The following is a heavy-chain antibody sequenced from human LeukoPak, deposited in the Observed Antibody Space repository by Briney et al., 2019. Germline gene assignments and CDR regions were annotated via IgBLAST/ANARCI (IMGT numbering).Heavy chain of an antibody. D-gene: IGHD1-26*01. CDR1: GGTFSSYA. J-gene: IGHJ3*02. CDR3: ARDSRVGSRSFDI. CDR2: IIPIFGTA. V-gene: IGHV1-69*13. Sequence: ASVKVSCKASGGTFSSYAISWVRQAPGQGLEWMGGIIPIFGTANYAQKFQGRVTITADESTSTAYMELSSLRSEDTAVYYCARDSRVGSRSFDIWGQGTMVTVSS.